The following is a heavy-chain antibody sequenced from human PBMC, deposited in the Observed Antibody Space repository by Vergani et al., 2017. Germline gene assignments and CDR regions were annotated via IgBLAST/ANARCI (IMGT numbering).Heavy chain of an antibody. CDR3: ARAKRGRIAVSAADT. Sequence: QAQLVQSGPELKKPGASVKVSCKASGDTFTSYALHWVRQAPGQGLEWLGWINTNTETPTYAQAFTGRFVFSLDTSVNTAFLQISGLTAEDTALYYCARAKRGRIAVSAADTWGQGTLVTVSS. CDR2: INTNTETP. D-gene: IGHD6-19*01. CDR1: GDTFTSYA. J-gene: IGHJ5*02. V-gene: IGHV7-4-1*02.